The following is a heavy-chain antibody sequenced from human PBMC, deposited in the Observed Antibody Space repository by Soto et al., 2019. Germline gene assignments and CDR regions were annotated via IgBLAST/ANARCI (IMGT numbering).Heavy chain of an antibody. CDR1: GFSLSTSGMR. V-gene: IGHV2-70*01. CDR3: ARTLYQGYYYDSSGYHFDY. J-gene: IGHJ4*02. Sequence: SGPTLVNPTQTLTLTCTFSGFSLSTSGMRVSWIRQPPGKALEWLALIDWDDDKYYSTSLKTRLTISKDTSKNQVVLTMANMDLVDTATYYCARTLYQGYYYDSSGYHFDYWGQGTLVTVSS. CDR2: IDWDDDK. D-gene: IGHD3-22*01.